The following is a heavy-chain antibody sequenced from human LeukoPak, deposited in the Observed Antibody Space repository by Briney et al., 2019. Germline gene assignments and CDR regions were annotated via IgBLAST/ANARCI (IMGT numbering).Heavy chain of an antibody. Sequence: PGGSLRLSCAASGFTFSSNWMHWVRQVPGKGLVWVSRINSDGSSTSYADSVKGRFTISRDNAKNTMYLQMNSLRAEDTAVYYCARDFQAASRDILSMDVWGQGTTVTVSS. J-gene: IGHJ6*02. V-gene: IGHV3-74*01. CDR1: GFTFSSNW. CDR3: ARDFQAASRDILSMDV. CDR2: INSDGSST. D-gene: IGHD6-25*01.